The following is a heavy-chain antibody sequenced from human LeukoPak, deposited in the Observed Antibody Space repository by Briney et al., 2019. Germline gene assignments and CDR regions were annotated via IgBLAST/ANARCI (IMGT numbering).Heavy chain of an antibody. J-gene: IGHJ6*02. D-gene: IGHD2-2*02. Sequence: PGGSLRLSCAASGFTVSSKYMSWVRQAPGKGLEWVGRIKSKTDGGTTDYAAPVKGRFTISRDDSKNTLYLQMNSLKTEDTAVYYCTTDRVHRYCSSTSCYMAYYYGMDVWGQGTTVTVSS. V-gene: IGHV3-15*01. CDR2: IKSKTDGGTT. CDR3: TTDRVHRYCSSTSCYMAYYYGMDV. CDR1: GFTVSSKY.